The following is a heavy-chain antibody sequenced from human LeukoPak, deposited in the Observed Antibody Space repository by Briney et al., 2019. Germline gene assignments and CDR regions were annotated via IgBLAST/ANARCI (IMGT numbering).Heavy chain of an antibody. CDR1: GYTFTSYG. CDR3: ARGPGGRSGYYPLEDNYYYYYMDV. D-gene: IGHD3-22*01. CDR2: ISAYKGNT. J-gene: IGHJ6*03. Sequence: ASVKVSCKASGYTFTSYGISWVRQAPGQGLEWMGWISAYKGNTNYAQKFQGRVTMTTDTSTSTAYMELRSLRSDDTAVYYCARGPGGRSGYYPLEDNYYYYYMDVWGKGTTVTVSS. V-gene: IGHV1-18*01.